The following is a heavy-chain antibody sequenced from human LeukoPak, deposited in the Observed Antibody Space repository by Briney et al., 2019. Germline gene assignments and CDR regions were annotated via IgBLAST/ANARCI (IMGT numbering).Heavy chain of an antibody. D-gene: IGHD3-22*01. J-gene: IGHJ4*02. CDR1: GYTFTSYD. CDR3: ARGLEDSSVFDY. Sequence: ASVKVSCKASGYTFTSYDINWVRQATGQGLEWMGWMNPNSGNTGYAQKFQGRVTITRNTSISTACMELSSLRSEDTAVYYCARGLEDSSVFDYWGQGTLVTVSS. CDR2: MNPNSGNT. V-gene: IGHV1-8*03.